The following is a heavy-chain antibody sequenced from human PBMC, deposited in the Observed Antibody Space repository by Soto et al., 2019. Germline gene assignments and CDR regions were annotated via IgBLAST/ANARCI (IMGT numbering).Heavy chain of an antibody. V-gene: IGHV4-4*07. CDR3: ARGPGSYNSFDL. CDR2: IYSSGTT. Sequence: SQALSLTCVASGGSISSYYWSWLRQSAGKGLEWIGRIYSSGTTNYNPSLKSRVTMAGDTSKNQFSLKLTSVTAADTCVYYCARGPGSYNSFDLWGQGTLVTGSS. D-gene: IGHD3-10*01. CDR1: GGSISSYY. J-gene: IGHJ5*02.